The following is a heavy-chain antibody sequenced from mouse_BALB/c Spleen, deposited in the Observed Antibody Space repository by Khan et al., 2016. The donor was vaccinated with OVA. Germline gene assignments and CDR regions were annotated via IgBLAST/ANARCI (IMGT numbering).Heavy chain of an antibody. V-gene: IGHV5-6*01. Sequence: EVELVESGGDLMKPGGSLKLSCAASGFTFSSYSMSWVRQIPDKRLEWVASISSDGDYTYYPDSVTGRFTISRDTAKNTLYLQMSSLKSEDTAMYYCASHLTGSFAYWGQGTLVTVSA. D-gene: IGHD4-1*01. J-gene: IGHJ3*01. CDR2: ISSDGDYT. CDR1: GFTFSSYS. CDR3: ASHLTGSFAY.